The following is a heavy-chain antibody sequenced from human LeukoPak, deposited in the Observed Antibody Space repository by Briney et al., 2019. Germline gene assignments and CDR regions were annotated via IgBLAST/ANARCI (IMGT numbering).Heavy chain of an antibody. CDR2: LTYDGTNK. V-gene: IGHV3-30*02. CDR3: GKDWRAWAEYYDSSGLDY. CDR1: GFTFSSYG. J-gene: IGHJ4*02. Sequence: GGSLRLSCTASGFTFSSYGMHWVRQAPGKGLDWVAFLTYDGTNKYYADSVRGRFTISRDNSKNTVDLQMNSLRDEDTAVYYCGKDWRAWAEYYDSSGLDYWGQGTLVTVSS. D-gene: IGHD3-22*01.